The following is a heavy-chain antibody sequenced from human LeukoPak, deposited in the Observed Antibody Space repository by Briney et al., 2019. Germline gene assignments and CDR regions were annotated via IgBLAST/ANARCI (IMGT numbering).Heavy chain of an antibody. CDR2: INPNSGGT. D-gene: IGHD3-3*01. V-gene: IGHV1-2*02. J-gene: IGHJ6*03. Sequence: ASVKVSCKASGYTFTGYYMHWVRQAPGQGLEWMGWINPNSGGTNYAQKFQGRVTMTRDTSISTAYMELSRLRSDDTAVYYCARAVVDTYYDFWSSYYYYYYMDVWAKGPRSPSP. CDR3: ARAVVDTYYDFWSSYYYYYYMDV. CDR1: GYTFTGYY.